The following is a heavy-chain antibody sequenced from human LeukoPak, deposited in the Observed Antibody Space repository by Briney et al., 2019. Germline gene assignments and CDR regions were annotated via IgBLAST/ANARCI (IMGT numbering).Heavy chain of an antibody. Sequence: SETLSLTCTVAGGSISSSSYYWGWIRQPPGTGLEWIGSIYYSGSTYYNPSLKSRVTISVDTSKNQFSLKLSSVTAADTAVYYCARDLPYFGSGSYYIGGFDYWGQGTLVTVSS. CDR2: IYYSGST. CDR3: ARDLPYFGSGSYYIGGFDY. J-gene: IGHJ4*02. D-gene: IGHD3-10*01. CDR1: GGSISSSSYY. V-gene: IGHV4-39*07.